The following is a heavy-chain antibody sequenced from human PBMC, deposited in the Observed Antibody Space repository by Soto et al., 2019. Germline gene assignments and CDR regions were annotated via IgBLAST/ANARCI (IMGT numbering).Heavy chain of an antibody. CDR1: GFTFSSYA. CDR2: ISYDGSNK. D-gene: IGHD6-13*01. V-gene: IGHV3-30-3*01. J-gene: IGHJ6*02. CDR3: ARERGGEQQLEYYYYGMDV. Sequence: GGSLRLSCAASGFTFSSYAMHWVRQAPGKGLEWVAVISYDGSNKYYADSVKGRFTISRDNPKNTLYLQMNSLRAEDTAVYYCARERGGEQQLEYYYYGMDVWGQGTTVTVSS.